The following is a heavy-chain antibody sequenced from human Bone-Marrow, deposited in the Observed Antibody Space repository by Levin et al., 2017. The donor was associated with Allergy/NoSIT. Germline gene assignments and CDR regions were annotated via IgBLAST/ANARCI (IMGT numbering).Heavy chain of an antibody. CDR2: ISGSGGST. V-gene: IGHV3-23*01. CDR3: ANSLDSIAYFDY. CDR1: GFTFSSYA. D-gene: IGHD2/OR15-2a*01. Sequence: GESLKISCAASGFTFSSYAMSWVRQAPGKGLEWVSAISGSGGSTYYADSVKGRFTISRDNSKNTLYLQMNSLRAEDTAVYYCANSLDSIAYFDYWGQGTLVTVSS. J-gene: IGHJ4*02.